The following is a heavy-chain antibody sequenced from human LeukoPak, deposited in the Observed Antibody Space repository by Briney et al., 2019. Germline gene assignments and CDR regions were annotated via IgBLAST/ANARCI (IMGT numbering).Heavy chain of an antibody. J-gene: IGHJ4*02. Sequence: GGSLRLSCAGSGFTLNNYAMSWVRRAPGKGPEWVSAISGSGGATYYADSVKGRFTIARDNSKNTVYLQMNSLRADDTAVYYCTKEGEPPYFDYWGQGTLVTVSS. CDR1: GFTLNNYA. D-gene: IGHD3-16*01. CDR3: TKEGEPPYFDY. CDR2: ISGSGGAT. V-gene: IGHV3-23*01.